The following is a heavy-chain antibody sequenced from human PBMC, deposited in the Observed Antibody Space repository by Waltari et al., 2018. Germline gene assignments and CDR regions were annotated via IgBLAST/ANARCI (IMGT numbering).Heavy chain of an antibody. J-gene: IGHJ6*02. Sequence: QVQLQQWGAGLLKPSETLSLTCAVYGGSFSGYYWSWIRQPPGKGLEWIGEINHSGSTNSNPSLKSRVTISVDTSKNQFSLKLSSVTAADTAVYYCARVRSLDVWGQGTTVTVSS. CDR2: INHSGST. CDR3: ARVRSLDV. D-gene: IGHD1-26*01. V-gene: IGHV4-34*01. CDR1: GGSFSGYY.